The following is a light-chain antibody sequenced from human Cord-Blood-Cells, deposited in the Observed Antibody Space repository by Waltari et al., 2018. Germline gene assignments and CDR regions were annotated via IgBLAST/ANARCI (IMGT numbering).Light chain of an antibody. CDR1: QSVSSSY. J-gene: IGKJ4*01. CDR2: GAS. CDR3: QQYGSSPLT. Sequence: EIVLTQSPGTLSLSPGERATLSCRASQSVSSSYLAWYQQKPGQAPRLLIYGASSRATGIPDRFSGSGSGTDFTLTISILEPEDFAVYYCQQYGSSPLTFGGGTKVGIK. V-gene: IGKV3-20*01.